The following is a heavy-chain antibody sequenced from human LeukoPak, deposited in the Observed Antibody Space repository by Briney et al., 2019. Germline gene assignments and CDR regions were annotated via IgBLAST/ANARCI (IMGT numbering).Heavy chain of an antibody. Sequence: IGYIYYSGSTYYNPSLKSRVTISVDTSKNQFSLKLSSVTAADTAVYYCARVGFELERGFDPWGQGTLVTVSS. D-gene: IGHD1-1*01. CDR2: IYYSGST. CDR3: ARVGFELERGFDP. V-gene: IGHV4-31*02. J-gene: IGHJ5*02.